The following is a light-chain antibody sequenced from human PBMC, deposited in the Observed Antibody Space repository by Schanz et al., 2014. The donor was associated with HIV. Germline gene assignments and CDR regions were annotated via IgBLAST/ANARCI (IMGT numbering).Light chain of an antibody. J-gene: IGLJ2*01. V-gene: IGLV1-40*01. CDR2: GDK. Sequence: QSVLTQPPSVSGAPGQRVTISCTGSSSNIGAGYEVHWYKQLPETAPKLLIFGDKNRPSGVPDRYSGSKSDTSASLAITGLQAEDEADYYCQSYDSTLSAWVFGGGTKLTVL. CDR3: QSYDSTLSAWV. CDR1: SSNIGAGYE.